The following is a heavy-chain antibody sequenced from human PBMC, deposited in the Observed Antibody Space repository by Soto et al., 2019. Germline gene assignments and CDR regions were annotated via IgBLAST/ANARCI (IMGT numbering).Heavy chain of an antibody. V-gene: IGHV4-31*03. CDR3: ARDLGPLTVGMNWFDP. CDR2: IYNSGST. J-gene: IGHJ5*02. CDR1: GGSISSGGYY. Sequence: QVQLQESGPGLVKPSQTLSLTCTVSGGSISSGGYYWSWIRQHPGKGLEWIGYIYNSGSTYYNPSLKRRVTIAVDTSKNQFSLKLSSVTAADTAVYYCARDLGPLTVGMNWFDPWGQGTLVTVSS. D-gene: IGHD4-17*01.